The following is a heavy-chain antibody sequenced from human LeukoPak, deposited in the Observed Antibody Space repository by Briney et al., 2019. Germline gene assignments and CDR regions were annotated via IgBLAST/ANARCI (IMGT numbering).Heavy chain of an antibody. CDR1: GGSISSSNW. V-gene: IGHV4-4*02. CDR3: ARLGGYSYGYPFDI. CDR2: IYHSGST. J-gene: IGHJ3*02. Sequence: SGTLSLTCAVSGGSISSSNWWSWVRQPPGKGLEWIGEIYHSGSTNYNPSLKSRVTISVDKSKNQFSLKLSSVTAADTAVYYCARLGGYSYGYPFDIWGQGTMVTVSS. D-gene: IGHD5-18*01.